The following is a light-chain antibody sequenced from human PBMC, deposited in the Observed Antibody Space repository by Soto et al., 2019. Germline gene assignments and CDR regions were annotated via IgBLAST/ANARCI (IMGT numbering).Light chain of an antibody. CDR1: SSNIGAGYD. J-gene: IGLJ1*01. Sequence: QSVLTQPPSVSGAPGQRVTISCTGSSSNIGAGYDVHWYQQLPGTAPKLLIYANSNRPSGVPDRFSGSKSGTSASLAITGLQADDEADYYCQSYAISLTLRVFGTGTKLTVL. CDR2: ANS. V-gene: IGLV1-40*01. CDR3: QSYAISLTLRV.